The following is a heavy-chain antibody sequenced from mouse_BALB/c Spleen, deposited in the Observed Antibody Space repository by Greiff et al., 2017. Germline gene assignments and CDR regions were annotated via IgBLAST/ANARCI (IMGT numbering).Heavy chain of an antibody. CDR2: IDPANGNT. Sequence: EVQLQQSGAELVKPGASVKLSCTASGFNIKDNYMYWVKQRPEQGLEWIGRIDPANGNTKYDPKFQGKTTITADTASNTAYLQLSSLTSEDTAVYYCARGATVVADDWGQGTTLTVSS. CDR1: GFNIKDNY. CDR3: ARGATVVADD. V-gene: IGHV14-3*02. J-gene: IGHJ2*01. D-gene: IGHD1-1*01.